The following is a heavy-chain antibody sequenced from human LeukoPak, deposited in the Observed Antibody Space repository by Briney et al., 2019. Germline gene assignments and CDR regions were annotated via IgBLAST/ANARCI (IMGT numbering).Heavy chain of an antibody. D-gene: IGHD2-8*01. J-gene: IGHJ4*02. CDR2: IYTSGST. CDR1: GGSISSGSYY. Sequence: PSQTLSLTCTVSGGSISSGSYYWSWIRQPAGKGLEWIGRIYTSGSTNYNPSLKSRVTISVDTSKNQFSLKLSSVTAADTAVYYCARDWGVGIFDYWGQGTLVTVSS. CDR3: ARDWGVGIFDY. V-gene: IGHV4-61*02.